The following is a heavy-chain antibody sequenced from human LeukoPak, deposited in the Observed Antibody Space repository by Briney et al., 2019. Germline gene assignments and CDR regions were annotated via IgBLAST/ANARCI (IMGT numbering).Heavy chain of an antibody. J-gene: IGHJ4*02. CDR3: AKDRYCTHDICHGDFDY. CDR1: GFIFSSYA. Sequence: PGGAVRLSCAASGFIFSSYAMSYVRQAPGEGLEGVSAISGCGASTYYAHSLKGRFAISRNSSKNTLYLQMHRLRAEEPGVYYCAKDRYCTHDICHGDFDYWGQGTLVTLPS. V-gene: IGHV3-23*01. D-gene: IGHD2-8*01. CDR2: ISGCGAST.